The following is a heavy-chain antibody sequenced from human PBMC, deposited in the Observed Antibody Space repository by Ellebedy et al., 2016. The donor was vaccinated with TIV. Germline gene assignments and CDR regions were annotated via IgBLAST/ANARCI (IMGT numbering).Heavy chain of an antibody. Sequence: GESLKISCAASGFTFSSYAMHWVRQAPGKGLEWVAVISYDGSNKYYADSVKGRFTISRDNAKNSLYLQMNSLRAGDTAVYYCARAGFSPFDIWGQGTMVTVSS. CDR1: GFTFSSYA. CDR3: ARAGFSPFDI. CDR2: ISYDGSNK. J-gene: IGHJ3*02. D-gene: IGHD3-10*01. V-gene: IGHV3-30*14.